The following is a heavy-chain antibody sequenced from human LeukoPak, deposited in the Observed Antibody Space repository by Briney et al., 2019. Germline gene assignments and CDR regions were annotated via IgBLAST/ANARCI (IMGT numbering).Heavy chain of an antibody. Sequence: PSKTLSLTCTVSGASISSYYWSWIRQPAGKGLEWIGRIYTSGTTNYSPSLKSRVTMSVDTSKNQFSLKLSSVTAADTAVYYCARDSGRRTGFDYWGQGTLVTVSS. D-gene: IGHD1-14*01. V-gene: IGHV4-4*07. CDR2: IYTSGTT. J-gene: IGHJ4*02. CDR1: GASISSYY. CDR3: ARDSGRRTGFDY.